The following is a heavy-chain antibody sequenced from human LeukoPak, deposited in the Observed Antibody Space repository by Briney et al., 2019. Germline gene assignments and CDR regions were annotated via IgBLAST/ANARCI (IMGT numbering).Heavy chain of an antibody. CDR1: VLSFSTYA. J-gene: IGHJ1*01. V-gene: IGHV3-30*02. CDR3: ARDTKYSSGHRLEYFQH. Sequence: GGSLRLSCAASVLSFSTYAMHWVRQAPGKGLEWVAFIQDDGTNKYYADSVKGRFTISRDNSKNTLYLQMNSLRAEDTAVYYCARDTKYSSGHRLEYFQHWGQGTLVTVSS. D-gene: IGHD6-19*01. CDR2: IQDDGTNK.